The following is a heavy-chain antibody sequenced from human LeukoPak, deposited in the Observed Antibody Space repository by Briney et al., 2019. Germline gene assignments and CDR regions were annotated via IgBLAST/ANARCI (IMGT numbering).Heavy chain of an antibody. Sequence: PSETLSLTCAVYGGSFSGYYWSWIRQPPGKGLEWIGEINHSGSTNYNQSLKSRVTISVDTSKNQFSLKLSSVTAADTAVYYCAGRGYCSSTSCSPPDYWGQGTLVTVSS. J-gene: IGHJ4*02. V-gene: IGHV4-34*01. D-gene: IGHD2-2*01. CDR1: GGSFSGYY. CDR2: INHSGST. CDR3: AGRGYCSSTSCSPPDY.